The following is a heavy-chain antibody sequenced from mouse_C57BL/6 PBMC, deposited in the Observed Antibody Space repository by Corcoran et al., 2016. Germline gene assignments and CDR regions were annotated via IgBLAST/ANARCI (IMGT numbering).Heavy chain of an antibody. Sequence: EVQLQQSGPELVKPGASVKIPCKASGYTFTDYNMDWVKQSHGKSLEWIGDINPNNGGTIYNQKFMGKATLTVDKSSSTAYMELRSLTSEDTAVYYCARKSGYGSSYDVDYWGQGTTLTVSS. CDR1: GYTFTDYN. V-gene: IGHV1-18*01. D-gene: IGHD1-1*01. J-gene: IGHJ2*01. CDR3: ARKSGYGSSYDVDY. CDR2: INPNNGGT.